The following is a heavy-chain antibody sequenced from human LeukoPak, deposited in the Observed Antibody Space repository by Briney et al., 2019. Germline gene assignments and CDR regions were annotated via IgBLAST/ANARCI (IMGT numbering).Heavy chain of an antibody. V-gene: IGHV3-30-3*02. D-gene: IGHD1-14*01. Sequence: GRSLRLSCAASGFTFSSYAMHWVRQAPGKGLEWVAVISYDGSNEYYADSVKGRFTISRDNSKNTLYLQMNSLRAEDTAVYYCARGSIIGGQGTLVTVSS. J-gene: IGHJ4*02. CDR3: ARGSII. CDR2: ISYDGSNE. CDR1: GFTFSSYA.